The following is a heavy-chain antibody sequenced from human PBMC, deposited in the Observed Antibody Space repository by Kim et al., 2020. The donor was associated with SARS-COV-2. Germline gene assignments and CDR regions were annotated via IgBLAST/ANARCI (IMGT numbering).Heavy chain of an antibody. V-gene: IGHV3-23*01. Sequence: GSTYYADSGKGRFTISRDNSKNTLYLQMNSLRAEDTAVYYCAKTYSLGGYWGQGTLVTVSS. CDR2: GST. CDR3: AKTYSLGGY. J-gene: IGHJ4*02. D-gene: IGHD6-13*01.